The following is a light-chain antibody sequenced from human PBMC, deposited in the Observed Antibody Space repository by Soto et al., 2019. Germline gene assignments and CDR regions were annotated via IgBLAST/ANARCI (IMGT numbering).Light chain of an antibody. V-gene: IGKV2-28*01. CDR2: LGS. Sequence: DTVMTQSPLSLPVTPGEPASISCSSSQSLLHSNGYNYLDWYLQKPGQSPQLLIYLGSNRASGGPYRFSGSCSGTNFTMKISRVEGGEVGVYYCKHALPTRAFGRGTKVEIK. J-gene: IGKJ1*01. CDR3: KHALPTRA. CDR1: QSLLHSNGYNY.